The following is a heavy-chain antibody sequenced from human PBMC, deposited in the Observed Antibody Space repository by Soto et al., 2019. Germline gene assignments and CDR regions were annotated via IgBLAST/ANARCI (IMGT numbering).Heavy chain of an antibody. D-gene: IGHD6-13*01. CDR2: IYYSGST. J-gene: IGHJ4*02. Sequence: SETLSLTYTVSGGSISSYYWSWIRQPPGKGLEWIGYIYYSGSTNYNPSLKSRVTISVDTSKNQFSLKLSSVTAADTAVYYCARDRAIAAAGEDYFDYWGQGTLVTVSS. CDR3: ARDRAIAAAGEDYFDY. V-gene: IGHV4-59*01. CDR1: GGSISSYY.